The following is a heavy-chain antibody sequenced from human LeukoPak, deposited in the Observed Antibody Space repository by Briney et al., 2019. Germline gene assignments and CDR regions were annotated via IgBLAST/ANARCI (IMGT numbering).Heavy chain of an antibody. Sequence: GGSLRLSCAASGFTVSSNYMSWVRQAPGKGLEWVSVIYSGGSTYYADSVKGRFTISRDNSKSTLYIQMNNLRAEDTAVYYCTRHGGRDYYDSSEDAFDIWGQGTMVTVSS. CDR1: GFTVSSNY. V-gene: IGHV3-66*04. D-gene: IGHD3-22*01. J-gene: IGHJ3*02. CDR3: TRHGGRDYYDSSEDAFDI. CDR2: IYSGGST.